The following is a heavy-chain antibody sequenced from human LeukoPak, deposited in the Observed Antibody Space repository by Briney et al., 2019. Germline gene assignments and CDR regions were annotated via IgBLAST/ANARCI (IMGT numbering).Heavy chain of an antibody. CDR2: INPNSGGT. V-gene: IGHV1-2*06. D-gene: IGHD3-10*01. CDR1: GYTFTSYG. CDR3: ARPIRGLSAFDI. J-gene: IGHJ3*02. Sequence: ASVKVSCKASGYTFTSYGFSWVRQAPGQGLEWMGRINPNSGGTNYAKKFQGRVTMTRDTSISTAYMELSRLRSDDTAVYYCARPIRGLSAFDIWGQGTMVTVSA.